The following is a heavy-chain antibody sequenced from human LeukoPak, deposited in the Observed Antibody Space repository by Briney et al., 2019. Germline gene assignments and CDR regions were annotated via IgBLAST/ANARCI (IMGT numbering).Heavy chain of an antibody. Sequence: PGGSLRLSCIASGFTFGDYNMYWVRQAPGKGLEWAGCIKSKTHGGTTDYAASVEGRFTMSREDSKSIAYLQMTSLKSEDTAVYYCTRGQLYPYGPEFDYWGQGTLVTVSS. CDR3: TRGQLYPYGPEFDY. V-gene: IGHV3-49*04. CDR1: GFTFGDYN. D-gene: IGHD3-10*01. CDR2: IKSKTHGGTT. J-gene: IGHJ4*02.